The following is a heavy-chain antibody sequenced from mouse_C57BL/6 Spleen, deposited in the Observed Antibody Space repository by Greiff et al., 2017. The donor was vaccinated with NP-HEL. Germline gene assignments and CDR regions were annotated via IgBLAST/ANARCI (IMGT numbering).Heavy chain of an antibody. V-gene: IGHV3-6*01. CDR1: GYSITSGYY. CDR3: ARDDYYFDY. Sequence: DVQLQESGPGLVKPSQSLSLPCSVTGYSITSGYYWNWIRQFPGNKLEWMGYISYDGSNNYNPSLKNRISITRDTSKNQFFLKLNSVTTEDTATYYCARDDYYFDYWGQGTTLTVSS. J-gene: IGHJ2*01. CDR2: ISYDGSN. D-gene: IGHD2-4*01.